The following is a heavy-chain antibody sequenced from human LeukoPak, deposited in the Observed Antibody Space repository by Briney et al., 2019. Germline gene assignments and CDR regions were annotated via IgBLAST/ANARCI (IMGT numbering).Heavy chain of an antibody. V-gene: IGHV1-46*01. CDR2: INPSGGST. Sequence: ASVKVSCKASGYTFTSYYMHWVRQAPGQGLEWMGIINPSGGSTSYAQKFQGRVTMTRDMSTSTVYMELSSLRSEDTAVYYCARVGTTADMDVWGKGTTVTISS. CDR3: ARVGTTADMDV. CDR1: GYTFTSYY. J-gene: IGHJ6*03. D-gene: IGHD1-1*01.